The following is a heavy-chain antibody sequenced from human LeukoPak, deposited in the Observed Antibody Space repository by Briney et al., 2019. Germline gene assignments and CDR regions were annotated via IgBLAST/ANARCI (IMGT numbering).Heavy chain of an antibody. CDR3: AKDPHDTSGYYLDY. CDR1: GFTLNTYG. CDR2: INGNGGGT. J-gene: IGHJ4*02. V-gene: IGHV3-23*01. Sequence: GGSLRLSCAASGFTLNTYGMSWVRQAPGKGLEWVSSINGNGGGTFYADSVRGRFTISGDNSQNTLYLEMNSLRAEDSAVYYCAKDPHDTSGYYLDYWGQGTRVTVSS. D-gene: IGHD3-22*01.